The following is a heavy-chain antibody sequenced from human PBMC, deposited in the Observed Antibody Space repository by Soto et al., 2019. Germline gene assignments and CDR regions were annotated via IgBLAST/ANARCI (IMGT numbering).Heavy chain of an antibody. CDR1: GGSIISSSYY. CDR3: ARRITMVRGVITNYYYYYYGMDV. V-gene: IGHV4-39*01. CDR2: IYYSGST. Sequence: SGSLALTSTVSGGSIISSSYYWGWIRQPPGKGLEWIGSIYYSGSTYYNPSLKSRVTISVDTSKNQFSLKLSSVTAADTAVYYCARRITMVRGVITNYYYYYYGMDVWGQGTTVTVSS. J-gene: IGHJ6*02. D-gene: IGHD3-10*01.